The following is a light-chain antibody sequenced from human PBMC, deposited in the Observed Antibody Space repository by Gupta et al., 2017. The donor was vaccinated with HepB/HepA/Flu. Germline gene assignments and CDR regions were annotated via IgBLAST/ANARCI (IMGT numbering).Light chain of an antibody. Sequence: QSALTQPRSVSGSPGQSVTISCTGISSDVGGYNYISWYQQHPGKGPRLMIYDVSKRPSGVPDRLSGSKSGNTASLTISGLQAEDEDDYYCCSYTANSVVFGGGTKLTVL. CDR1: SSDVGGYNY. CDR2: DVS. V-gene: IGLV2-11*01. CDR3: CSYTANSVV. J-gene: IGLJ2*01.